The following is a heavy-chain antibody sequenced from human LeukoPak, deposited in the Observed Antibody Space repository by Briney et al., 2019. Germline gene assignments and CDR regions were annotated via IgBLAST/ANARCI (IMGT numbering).Heavy chain of an antibody. CDR2: INSDGRST. Sequence: GGSLRLSCAPSGFTFSSDWMHWVRQAPGKGLVWVSRINSDGRSTRYAASVKGRFAISRDNAKNTLYLQMNSLRAEDTAVYYCARENWGSSFDYWGQGTLVTVSS. J-gene: IGHJ4*02. CDR1: GFTFSSDW. V-gene: IGHV3-74*01. D-gene: IGHD7-27*01. CDR3: ARENWGSSFDY.